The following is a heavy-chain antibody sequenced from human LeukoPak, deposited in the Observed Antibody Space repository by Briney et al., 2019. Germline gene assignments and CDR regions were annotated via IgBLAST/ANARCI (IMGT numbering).Heavy chain of an antibody. CDR3: ARDLSRYYFDY. CDR1: GYTFTSYY. CDR2: INPSGGST. J-gene: IGHJ4*02. Sequence: ASVKVSCKASGYTFTSYYMHWVRQARGQGLEWMGIINPSGGSTSYAQKFQGRVTMTRDMSTSTVYMELSSLRSEDTAVYYCARDLSRYYFDYWGQGTLVTVSS. V-gene: IGHV1-46*01.